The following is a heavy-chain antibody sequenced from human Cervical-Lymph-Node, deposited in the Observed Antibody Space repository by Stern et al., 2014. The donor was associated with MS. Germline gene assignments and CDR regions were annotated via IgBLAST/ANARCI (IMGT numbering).Heavy chain of an antibody. CDR3: ARSDDFWSGYPDYYYYGMDV. V-gene: IGHV3-30-3*01. Sequence: VQLVESGGGVVQPGGSLRLSCAASGFTFSSSAMHWVRQAPGQGLEWVAGISYDGSNKSYADSEKGRFTISRDNSKNTLYLQMNSLRAEDTAVYYCARSDDFWSGYPDYYYYGMDVWGQGTTVTVSS. CDR2: ISYDGSNK. CDR1: GFTFSSSA. J-gene: IGHJ6*02. D-gene: IGHD3-3*01.